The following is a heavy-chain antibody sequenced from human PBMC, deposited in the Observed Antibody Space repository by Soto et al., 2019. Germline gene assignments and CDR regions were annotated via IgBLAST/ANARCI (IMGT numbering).Heavy chain of an antibody. V-gene: IGHV4-59*01. CDR3: AIWNSDAYYFEY. Sequence: SETLSLTCTVSGGSISSYYWSWIRQPPGKGLEWIGYIYYSGSTNYNPSLKSRVTISVDTSKNQFSLKLSSVTAVDTAVYYCAIWNSDAYYFEYWGQGTLLTVSS. CDR1: GGSISSYY. D-gene: IGHD5-18*01. J-gene: IGHJ4*02. CDR2: IYYSGST.